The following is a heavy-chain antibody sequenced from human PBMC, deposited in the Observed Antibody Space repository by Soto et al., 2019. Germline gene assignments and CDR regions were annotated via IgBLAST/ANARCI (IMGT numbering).Heavy chain of an antibody. D-gene: IGHD5-18*01. Sequence: EVQLLESGGGLVQPGGSLRLSCAASGFTFSSYAMSWVRQAPGEGLEWVSAISGSGGSTYYADSVKGRFTISRDNSKNTLYLQMNSLRAEDTAVYYCAKDNGYIPINFDYWGQGTLVTVSS. CDR3: AKDNGYIPINFDY. J-gene: IGHJ4*02. V-gene: IGHV3-23*01. CDR2: ISGSGGST. CDR1: GFTFSSYA.